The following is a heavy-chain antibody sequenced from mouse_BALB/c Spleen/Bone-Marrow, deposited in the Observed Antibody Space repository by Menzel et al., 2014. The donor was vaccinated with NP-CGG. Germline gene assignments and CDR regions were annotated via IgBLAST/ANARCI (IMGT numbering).Heavy chain of an antibody. J-gene: IGHJ3*01. CDR2: IWADGST. D-gene: IGHD5-1*01. CDR3: AKGEPYLAWFAY. V-gene: IGHV2-3*01. CDR1: GFSLTSYG. Sequence: VKLVESGPGLVAPSQSLSIPCTVSGFSLTSYGVSWVRQPPGKGLEWLGVIWADGSTSYHSTLISRLSISKDNSKSRVFLKLNSLQTDDTAAYYCAKGEPYLAWFAYWGQGTLVTVSA.